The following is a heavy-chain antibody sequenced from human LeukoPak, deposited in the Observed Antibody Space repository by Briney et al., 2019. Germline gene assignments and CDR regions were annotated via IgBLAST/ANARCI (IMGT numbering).Heavy chain of an antibody. CDR2: IYYSGST. CDR1: GDSVNSGTYY. Sequence: PSETLSLTCTVSGDSVNSGTYYWSWIRQPPGTGLEWIGYIYYSGSTDYNPSLKSRATISLDASKNQFSLKLTSVTATDTAGYYCARDTRGFCRGRRCLSGGGGINWFDAWGRGTLVIVSS. D-gene: IGHD2-15*01. CDR3: ARDTRGFCRGRRCLSGGGGINWFDA. V-gene: IGHV4-61*01. J-gene: IGHJ5*02.